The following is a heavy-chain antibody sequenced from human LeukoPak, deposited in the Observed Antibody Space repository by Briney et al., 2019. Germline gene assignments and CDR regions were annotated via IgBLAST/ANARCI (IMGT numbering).Heavy chain of an antibody. Sequence: GGSLRLSCAASGFTFSSYEMNWVRQAPGKGLEWGSYISSSGSTIYYADSVKGRFTISRDKAKNSLYLHMKSLRDEDTAVYYCAELGITMIGGVWGKGTTVTISS. CDR1: GFTFSSYE. CDR2: ISSSGSTI. CDR3: AELGITMIGGV. D-gene: IGHD3-10*02. J-gene: IGHJ6*04. V-gene: IGHV3-48*03.